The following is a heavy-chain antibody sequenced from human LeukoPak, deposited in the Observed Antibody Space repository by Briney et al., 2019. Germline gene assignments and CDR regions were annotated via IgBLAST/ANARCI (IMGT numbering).Heavy chain of an antibody. D-gene: IGHD6-6*01. V-gene: IGHV3-23*01. CDR3: AKVDRLYSSSATLDY. CDR1: GFTFTNAW. J-gene: IGHJ4*02. Sequence: GGSLRLSCAASGFTFTNAWMTWVRQAPGKGLDWVSGISGSGGITYYADSVKGRFTLSRDNSNNTLYLQMNSLRADDTAVYYCAKVDRLYSSSATLDYWGQGTLVTVSS. CDR2: ISGSGGIT.